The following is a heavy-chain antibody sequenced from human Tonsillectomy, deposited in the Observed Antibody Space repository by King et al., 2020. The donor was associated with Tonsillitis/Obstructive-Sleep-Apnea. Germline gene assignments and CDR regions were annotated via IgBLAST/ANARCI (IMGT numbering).Heavy chain of an antibody. CDR1: GFTFSSYG. V-gene: IGHV3-33*01. CDR3: ARAGYDFWSGSYYYYYYYMDV. J-gene: IGHJ6*03. D-gene: IGHD3-3*01. Sequence: QVQLVESGGGVVQPGRSLRLSCAASGFTFSSYGMHWVRQAPGKGLEWGAVIWYDGSNKYYADSVKGRFTISRDNSKNTRDLQMNSLRAEDTAVYYCARAGYDFWSGSYYYYYYYMDVWGKGTTVTVSS. CDR2: IWYDGSNK.